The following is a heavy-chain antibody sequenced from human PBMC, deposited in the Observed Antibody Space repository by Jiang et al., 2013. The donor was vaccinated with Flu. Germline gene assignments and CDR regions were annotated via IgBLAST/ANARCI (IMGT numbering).Heavy chain of an antibody. CDR3: ARSHSGNYFRFDAVDL. V-gene: IGHV3-64*02. CDR1: EFTFSNHV. CDR2: ISNNGGST. J-gene: IGHJ3*01. D-gene: IGHD1-26*01. Sequence: QLLESGEGLVQPGGSLRLSCAASEFTFSNHVMHWVRQAPGKGLEYVSAISNNGGSTYYADSVKGRFTISRDNSKNTLYLQMGSLRPEDMAVYYCARSHSGNYFRFDAVDLWGQGTMVTVSS.